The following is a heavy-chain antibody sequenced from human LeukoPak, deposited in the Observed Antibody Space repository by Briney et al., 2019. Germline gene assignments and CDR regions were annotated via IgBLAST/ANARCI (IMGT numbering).Heavy chain of an antibody. CDR2: ISGSGGDT. D-gene: IGHD1-26*01. V-gene: IGHV3-23*01. CDR1: GFTFSNFP. J-gene: IGHJ4*02. CDR3: AKKAQYNGNYPLDY. Sequence: GGSLRLSCAASGFTFSNFPMTWVRQAPGKGLEAFSSISGSGGDTYYKDSVKGRFTISRDNSKNTLYLQMNSLRAEDTALYFCAKKAQYNGNYPLDYWGQGTLITVSS.